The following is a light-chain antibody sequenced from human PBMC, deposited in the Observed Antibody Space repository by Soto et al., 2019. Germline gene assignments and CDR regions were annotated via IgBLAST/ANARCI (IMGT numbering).Light chain of an antibody. J-gene: IGKJ4*01. V-gene: IGKV3D-15*01. CDR2: GAS. CDR1: QSVNIN. Sequence: EIVMTQSPVTLSAPPGERVTLSCRASQSVNINLAWYQQRPGQAPRVLIYGASNRASGIPDRFSGSGSGTDFTLTISSLEPDDFALYYCQQYKDWPPLTFGGGTRVEIK. CDR3: QQYKDWPPLT.